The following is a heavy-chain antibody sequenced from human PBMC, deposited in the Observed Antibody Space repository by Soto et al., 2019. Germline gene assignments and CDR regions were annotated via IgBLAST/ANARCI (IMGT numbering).Heavy chain of an antibody. CDR2: INSDGSST. CDR3: ASGGSGYYNY. Sequence: GGSLRLSCAASGFTFGPYWMHWVRQVPGKGLVWLSRINSDGSSTNYADSVKGRFTISRDNAKSTLSLQMHSLRAEDTAVYYYASGGSGYYNYWGQGTLVTVSS. D-gene: IGHD3-22*01. CDR1: GFTFGPYW. V-gene: IGHV3-74*01. J-gene: IGHJ4*02.